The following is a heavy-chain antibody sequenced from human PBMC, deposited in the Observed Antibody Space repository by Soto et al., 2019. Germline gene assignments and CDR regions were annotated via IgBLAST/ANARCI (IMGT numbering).Heavy chain of an antibody. V-gene: IGHV4-34*01. CDR1: GGSFSGYY. D-gene: IGHD6-19*01. CDR2: INHSGST. CDR3: AGGIAVAGYYFDY. J-gene: IGHJ4*02. Sequence: SETLSLTCAVYGGSFSGYYWSWIRQPPGKGLEWIGEINHSGSTNYNPSLKSRVTISVDTSKNQFSLKLSSVTAADTAVYYCAGGIAVAGYYFDYWGQGTLVTVSS.